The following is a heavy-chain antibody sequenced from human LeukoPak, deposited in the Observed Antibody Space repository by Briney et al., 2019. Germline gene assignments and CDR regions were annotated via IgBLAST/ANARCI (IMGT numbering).Heavy chain of an antibody. J-gene: IGHJ4*02. D-gene: IGHD3-10*01. CDR1: GYSFTSYW. Sequence: VESLKISCKGSGYSFTSYWIGWVRQMPGKGLEWMGIIYPGDSDTRYSPSFQGQVTISADKSISTAYLQWSSLKASDTAMYYCARGIGHYYGSGSYGGIDYWGQGTLVTVSS. CDR3: ARGIGHYYGSGSYGGIDY. V-gene: IGHV5-51*01. CDR2: IYPGDSDT.